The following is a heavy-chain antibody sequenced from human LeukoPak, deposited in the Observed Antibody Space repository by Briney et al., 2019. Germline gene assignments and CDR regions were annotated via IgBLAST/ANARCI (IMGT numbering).Heavy chain of an antibody. CDR3: AREAVDTFPLDY. CDR1: GGSISSYY. D-gene: IGHD5-18*01. Sequence: SETLSLTCTVSGGSISSYYWGWIRQPPGKGLEWIGSIYYSGSTYYNPSLKSRVTISVDTSKNQFSLKLSSVTAADTAVYYCAREAVDTFPLDYWGQGTLVTVSS. CDR2: IYYSGST. V-gene: IGHV4-39*07. J-gene: IGHJ4*02.